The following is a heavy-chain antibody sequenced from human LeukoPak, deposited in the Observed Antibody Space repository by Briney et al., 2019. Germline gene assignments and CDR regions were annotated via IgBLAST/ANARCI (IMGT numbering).Heavy chain of an antibody. D-gene: IGHD5-18*01. J-gene: IGHJ3*01. V-gene: IGHV3-23*01. CDR2: MSGSGGNT. CDR3: TTLRPWIQPR. Sequence: GGSLRLSCAASGFTFSRYAMSWVRQAPGKGLEWVSTMSGSGGNTYYADSVKGRFTISRDNSKNTLYLQMNRLKTEDTAVYYCTTLRPWIQPRWGQGTMVTVSS. CDR1: GFTFSRYA.